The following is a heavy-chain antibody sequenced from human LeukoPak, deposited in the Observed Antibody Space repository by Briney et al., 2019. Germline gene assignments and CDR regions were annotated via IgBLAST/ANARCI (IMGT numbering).Heavy chain of an antibody. J-gene: IGHJ4*02. V-gene: IGHV4-31*03. CDR3: ARERNGEAFDY. D-gene: IGHD1-1*01. CDR1: GGSISSGGYY. CDR2: IYYSGST. Sequence: PSQTLSLTCTVSGGSISSGGYYWSWLRQHPGKGLEWIGYIYYSGSTYYNPSLKSRVTISVDTSKNQFSLKLSSVTAADPAVYYCARERNGEAFDYWGQGTLVTVSS.